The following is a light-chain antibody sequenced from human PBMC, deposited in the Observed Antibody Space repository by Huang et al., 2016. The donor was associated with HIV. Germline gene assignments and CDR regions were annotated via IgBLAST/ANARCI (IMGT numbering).Light chain of an antibody. Sequence: DIQMTQSPPTLSRSVGDRVTITCRASQSISSWLAWYQQKPGKAPKRLIYEAAKLQRGVPARCSGRRSGTEFTLTISSLQPDDFATYYCQQYNSHPGTCGLGTKVEMK. CDR3: QQYNSHPGT. CDR1: QSISSW. V-gene: IGKV1-5*03. J-gene: IGKJ1*01. CDR2: EAA.